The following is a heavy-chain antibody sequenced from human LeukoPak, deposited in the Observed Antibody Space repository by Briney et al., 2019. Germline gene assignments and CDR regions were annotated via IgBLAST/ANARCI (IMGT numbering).Heavy chain of an antibody. J-gene: IGHJ5*02. CDR2: IVVGRGNT. Sequence: ASVKVSCKASGFTFTSSAMQRVRQARGQRLEWIGWIVVGRGNTNYAQKFQERVTITRDMSTSTAYMELSSLRSEDTAVYYCAAFDFWSGYYRFDPWGQGTLVTVSS. CDR3: AAFDFWSGYYRFDP. D-gene: IGHD3-3*01. CDR1: GFTFTSSA. V-gene: IGHV1-58*02.